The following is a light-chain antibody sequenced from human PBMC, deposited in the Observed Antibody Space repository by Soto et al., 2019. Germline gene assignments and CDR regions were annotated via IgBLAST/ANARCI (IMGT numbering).Light chain of an antibody. J-gene: IGLJ3*02. CDR2: EVS. CDR1: SSDVGSYNR. CDR3: SSYTSSSTLT. V-gene: IGLV2-18*02. Sequence: QSALTQPPSVSGSPGQSVTISCTGTSSDVGSYNRVSWYQQPPGTAPKLMIYEVSNRPSGVPDRFSGSKSGNTASLTISGLQAEDEADYYCSSYTSSSTLTFGGGTKLTV.